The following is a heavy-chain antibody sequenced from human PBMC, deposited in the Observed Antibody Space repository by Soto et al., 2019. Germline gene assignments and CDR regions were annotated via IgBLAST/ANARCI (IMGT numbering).Heavy chain of an antibody. CDR1: GYTFTSYY. V-gene: IGHV1-46*01. D-gene: IGHD3-22*01. J-gene: IGHJ3*02. CDR3: ARSYYYDSGGYYLHAFDI. Sequence: ASVKVSCKASGYTFTSYYMHWVRQAPGQGLEWMGIINPSGGSTSYAQKFQGRVTMTRDTSTSTVYMELSSLRSEDTAVYYCARSYYYDSGGYYLHAFDIWGQGTMVTVSS. CDR2: INPSGGST.